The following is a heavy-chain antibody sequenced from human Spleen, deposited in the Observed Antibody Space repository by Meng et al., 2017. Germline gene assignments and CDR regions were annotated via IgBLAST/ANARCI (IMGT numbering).Heavy chain of an antibody. CDR2: MNPNSGNT. V-gene: IGHV1-8*01. CDR3: ARATARINYDFWSGYLNYYYYYGMDV. Sequence: ASVKVSCKASGYTFTSYDINWVRQATGQGLEWMGWMNPNSGNTGYAQKFQSRVTMTRNTSISTAYMELSSLRSEDTAVYYCARATARINYDFWSGYLNYYYYYGMDVWGQGTTVTVSS. CDR1: GYTFTSYD. D-gene: IGHD3-3*01. J-gene: IGHJ6*02.